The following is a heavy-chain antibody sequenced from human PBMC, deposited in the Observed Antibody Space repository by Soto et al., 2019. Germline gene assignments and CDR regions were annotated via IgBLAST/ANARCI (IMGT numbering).Heavy chain of an antibody. Sequence: QVQLVQSGAEVKKPGSSVKVSCKASGGTFSSYAISWVRQAPGHGLEWMGGIIPIFGTANYAQKFQGRVTITADKSTSTAYMELSSLRSEDTAVYYCARSPYDILTEGVNWFDPWGQGTLVTVSS. CDR1: GGTFSSYA. CDR3: ARSPYDILTEGVNWFDP. J-gene: IGHJ5*02. V-gene: IGHV1-69*06. D-gene: IGHD3-9*01. CDR2: IIPIFGTA.